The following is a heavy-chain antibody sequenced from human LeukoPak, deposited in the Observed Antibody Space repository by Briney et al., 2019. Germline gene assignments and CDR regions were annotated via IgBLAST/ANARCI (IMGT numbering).Heavy chain of an antibody. CDR2: FDPEDGET. V-gene: IGHV1-24*01. CDR3: ARDQSYGDYGDYYYYMDV. J-gene: IGHJ6*03. D-gene: IGHD4-17*01. CDR1: GYTLTELS. Sequence: ASVKVSCKVSGYTLTELSMHWVRQAPGKGLEWMGGFDPEDGETIYAQKFQGRVTMTEDTSTDTAYMELSSLRSEDTAVYYCARDQSYGDYGDYYYYMDVWGKGTTVTVSS.